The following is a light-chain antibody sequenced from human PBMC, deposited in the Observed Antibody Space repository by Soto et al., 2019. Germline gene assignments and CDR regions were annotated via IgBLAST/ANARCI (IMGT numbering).Light chain of an antibody. V-gene: IGKV3-20*01. CDR3: QQCGSSPRT. CDR2: GAS. CDR1: QSVSSSY. J-gene: IGKJ1*01. Sequence: EIVLTQSPGTLSLSPGERATLSCRASQSVSSSYLAWYQQKPGQAPRLLIYGASSRATGIPDRFSGSGSGTDFTLTISRLEPEDFAVYYCQQCGSSPRTFGQGTNVEI.